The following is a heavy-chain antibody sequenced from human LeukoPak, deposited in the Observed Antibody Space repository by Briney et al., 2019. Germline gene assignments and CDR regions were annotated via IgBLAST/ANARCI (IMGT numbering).Heavy chain of an antibody. D-gene: IGHD3-9*01. Sequence: SSVNVSCKVSGYTLTELSMHWVRQAPGNGLEWMGGFDPEDGETIYAQKFQGRVTMTEDTSTDTAYMELSSLRSEYTAVYYCATKRYFDWFLAAGYFDYWGQGTLVTVS. J-gene: IGHJ4*02. V-gene: IGHV1-24*01. CDR2: FDPEDGET. CDR1: GYTLTELS. CDR3: ATKRYFDWFLAAGYFDY.